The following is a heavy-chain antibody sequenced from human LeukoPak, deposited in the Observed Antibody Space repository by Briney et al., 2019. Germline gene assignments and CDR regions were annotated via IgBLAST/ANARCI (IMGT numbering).Heavy chain of an antibody. D-gene: IGHD3-22*01. V-gene: IGHV3-48*03. CDR3: ARDRYYYDSSGYYGPDAFDI. J-gene: IGHJ3*02. Sequence: GGSLRLSCAASGFTFSNYEMKWVRQAPGKGLEWVSYISSSGSAIYYADSVKGRFTISRDNAKNSLYLQMNSLRAEDTAVYYCARDRYYYDSSGYYGPDAFDIWGQGTMVTVSS. CDR2: ISSSGSAI. CDR1: GFTFSNYE.